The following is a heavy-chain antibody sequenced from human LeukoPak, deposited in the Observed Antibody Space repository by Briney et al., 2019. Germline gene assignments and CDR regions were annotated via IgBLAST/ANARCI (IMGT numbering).Heavy chain of an antibody. CDR3: TTVGSSWGFDY. J-gene: IGHJ4*02. CDR1: GFTFNKAW. D-gene: IGHD6-13*01. Sequence: GGSLRLSCAGSGFTFNKAWMTWVRQAPGKGLEWVGRIKSKTDGGTIDYAAPVKGRFTISRDDSKGTLYLQMNSLKSDDTAVYYCTTVGSSWGFDYWGQGTLLTVSS. CDR2: IKSKTDGGTI. V-gene: IGHV3-15*01.